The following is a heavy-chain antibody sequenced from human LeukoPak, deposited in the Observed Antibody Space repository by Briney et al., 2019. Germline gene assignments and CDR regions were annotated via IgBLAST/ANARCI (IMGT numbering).Heavy chain of an antibody. CDR2: MNPNSGNT. CDR3: ARGGWLVQGLHAFDI. Sequence: ASVKVSCKASGYTFTSYDISWVRQATGQGLEWMGWMNPNSGNTGYAQKFQGRVTMTRNTSISTAYMELSSLRSEDTAVYYCARGGWLVQGLHAFDIWGQGTMVTVSS. D-gene: IGHD6-19*01. V-gene: IGHV1-8*01. J-gene: IGHJ3*02. CDR1: GYTFTSYD.